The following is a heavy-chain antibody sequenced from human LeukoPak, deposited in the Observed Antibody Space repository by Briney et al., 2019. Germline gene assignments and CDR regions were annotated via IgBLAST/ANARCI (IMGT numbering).Heavy chain of an antibody. CDR2: IYSSGST. J-gene: IGHJ4*02. Sequence: KASETLSLTCSVSGGSISGYYWSWIRQPAGKGLEWIGRIYSSGSTNYNPSLKSRVTMSVDTSKKQFSLKLSSVTAADTALYYCARDYDYWGQGTLVNVSS. V-gene: IGHV4-4*07. CDR3: ARDYDY. CDR1: GGSISGYY.